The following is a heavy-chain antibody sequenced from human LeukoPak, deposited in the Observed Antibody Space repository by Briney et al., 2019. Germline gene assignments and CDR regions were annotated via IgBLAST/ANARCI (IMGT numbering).Heavy chain of an antibody. CDR1: GFTFSSYW. D-gene: IGHD3-10*01. CDR3: ARELRNYYGSASYEDY. CDR2: INSDGCST. V-gene: IGHV3-74*01. J-gene: IGHJ4*02. Sequence: GGSLRLSCAASGFTFSSYWMHWVRQAPGKGLGWVSRINSDGCSTSYADSVKGRFTISRDNAKNTLYLQMNSLRAEDTAVYYCARELRNYYGSASYEDYWGQGTLVTVSS.